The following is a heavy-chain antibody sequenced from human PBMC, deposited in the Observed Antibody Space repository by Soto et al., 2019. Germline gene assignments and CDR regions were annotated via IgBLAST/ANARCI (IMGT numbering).Heavy chain of an antibody. CDR2: IFPGDSDT. D-gene: IGHD6-13*01. CDR3: ARLPLAAPYSDANT. CDR1: GYHFTNYW. J-gene: IGHJ5*02. V-gene: IGHV5-51*01. Sequence: GESLKISCKGSGYHFTNYWIGWVRQMPGKGLEWMGVIFPGDSDTRYSPSFQGQVTISADKSISTAYLQWSSLKASDTAMYYCARLPLAAPYSDANTWGQGTLVTVSS.